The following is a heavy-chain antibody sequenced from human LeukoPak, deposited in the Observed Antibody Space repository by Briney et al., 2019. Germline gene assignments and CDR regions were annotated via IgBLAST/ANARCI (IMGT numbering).Heavy chain of an antibody. V-gene: IGHV4-39*01. Sequence: SETLSLTCTVSGGSISSSSYYWGWIRQPPGRGLEWIGSIYYSGSTYYNPSLKSRVTISVDTSKNQFSLKLSSVTAADTAVYYCARHASQWLQLREGTYFDYWGQGTLVTVSS. CDR1: GGSISSSSYY. J-gene: IGHJ4*02. D-gene: IGHD5-24*01. CDR3: ARHASQWLQLREGTYFDY. CDR2: IYYSGST.